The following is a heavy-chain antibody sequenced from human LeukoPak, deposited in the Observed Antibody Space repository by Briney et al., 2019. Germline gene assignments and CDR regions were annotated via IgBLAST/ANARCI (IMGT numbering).Heavy chain of an antibody. J-gene: IGHJ4*02. Sequence: GGSLRLSCAAYGFTFSSNCTSWVRHAPRKGLEWVANIKQDGREKYYIDSVKGRSTISRDNAKNPLYLQMNSLRAEDTAVYYWAGDTAICSSCSGGQGTLVSV. CDR2: IKQDGREK. CDR3: AGDTAICSSCS. CDR1: GFTFSSNC. D-gene: IGHD2-2*01. V-gene: IGHV3-7*05.